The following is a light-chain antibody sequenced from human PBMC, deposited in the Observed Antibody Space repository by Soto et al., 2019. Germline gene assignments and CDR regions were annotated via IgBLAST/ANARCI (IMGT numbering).Light chain of an antibody. Sequence: IVMTQSPGTLSVTPGERATLFCRASQTVSNKLAWYQQKPGQAPRLIIYGASTRATGIPARFSGSGSGTDFTLTISSLQSEDFAIYYCQQYNKWPQFGGGTKVDIK. V-gene: IGKV3-15*01. J-gene: IGKJ4*02. CDR3: QQYNKWPQ. CDR2: GAS. CDR1: QTVSNK.